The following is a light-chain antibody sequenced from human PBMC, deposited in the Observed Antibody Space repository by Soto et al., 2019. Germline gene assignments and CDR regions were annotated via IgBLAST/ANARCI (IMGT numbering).Light chain of an antibody. CDR3: SSYSTSSSVL. V-gene: IGLV2-14*03. J-gene: IGLJ2*01. CDR1: SSDVGAYNF. CDR2: DVR. Sequence: QSVLTQPASVSGSPGQSISISCTGTSSDVGAYNFVSWYQQHPGKAPKLIIHDVRHRPPGVSYRFSGSKSGNTASLTISGLQAEDEADYYCSSYSTSSSVLFGGGTKLTVL.